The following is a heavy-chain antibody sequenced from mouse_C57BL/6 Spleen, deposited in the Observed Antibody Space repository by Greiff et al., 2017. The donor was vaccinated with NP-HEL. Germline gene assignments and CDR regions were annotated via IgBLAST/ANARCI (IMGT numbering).Heavy chain of an antibody. CDR2: IDPSDSET. CDR1: GYTFTSYW. V-gene: IGHV1-52*01. J-gene: IGHJ3*01. Sequence: VQLQQPGAELVRPGSSVKLSCKASGYTFTSYWMHWVKQRPIQGLEWIGNIDPSDSETHYNQKFKDKATLTVDKSSSTAYMQLSSLTSEDSAVYYCARWDTTVVEGFAYWGQGTLVTVSA. D-gene: IGHD1-1*01. CDR3: ARWDTTVVEGFAY.